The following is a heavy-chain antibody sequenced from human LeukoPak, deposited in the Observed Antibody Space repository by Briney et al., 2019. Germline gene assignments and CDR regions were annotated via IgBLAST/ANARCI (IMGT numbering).Heavy chain of an antibody. Sequence: GASVKVCCKASGYTFTSYHMHWVRQAPGQGVEWMGIINPSAGSTTYAQKLQGRVTMTRDTATSTVYMELSSLTSDDTAVYYCAMGVGTSAFDIWGRGTMVTVSS. J-gene: IGHJ3*02. V-gene: IGHV1-46*04. CDR2: INPSAGST. D-gene: IGHD1-14*01. CDR1: GYTFTSYH. CDR3: AMGVGTSAFDI.